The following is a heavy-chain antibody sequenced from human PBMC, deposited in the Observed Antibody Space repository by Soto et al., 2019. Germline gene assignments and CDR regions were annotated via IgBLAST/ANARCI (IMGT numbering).Heavy chain of an antibody. CDR3: ARGSPYGVVDY. CDR2: INPSGGST. J-gene: IGHJ4*02. D-gene: IGHD4-17*01. CDR1: WCTVPRYF. V-gene: IGHV1-46*03. Sequence: GSGRISFQGSWCTVPRYFMDWGGQAPGQGLEWMGIINPSGGSTSYAQKFQGRVTMTRDTSTSTVYMELSSLRSEDTAVYYCARGSPYGVVDYWGQGTLVTVSS.